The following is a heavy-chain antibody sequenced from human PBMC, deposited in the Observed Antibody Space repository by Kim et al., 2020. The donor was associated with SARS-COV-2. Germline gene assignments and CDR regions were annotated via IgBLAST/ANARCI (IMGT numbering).Heavy chain of an antibody. CDR1: GCTFSNFG. V-gene: IGHV1-69*13. Sequence: SVKVSCKASGCTFSNFGIIWVRQAPGQGLEWMGGIIPMCGSANYAQKFLGRVTITADESTSTAYLELNNLRSDDTSVYYCARGEVAAFYGLDVWGPGTT. D-gene: IGHD6-13*01. J-gene: IGHJ6*02. CDR2: IIPMCGSA. CDR3: ARGEVAAFYGLDV.